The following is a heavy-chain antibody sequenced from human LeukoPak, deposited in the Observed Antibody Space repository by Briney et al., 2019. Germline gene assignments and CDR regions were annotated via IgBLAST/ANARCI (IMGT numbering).Heavy chain of an antibody. CDR2: IKQDGSEK. Sequence: PGGSLRLSCAASGFTFSSYWMSWVRQAPGKGLEWVANIKQDGSEKYYVDSVKGRFTISRDNAKNSLYLQMNSLRAEDTAVYYCARDWVTYHGFSSDWYGKYYYYGMDVWGQGTTVTVSS. J-gene: IGHJ6*02. CDR3: ARDWVTYHGFSSDWYGKYYYYGMDV. D-gene: IGHD6-19*01. V-gene: IGHV3-7*01. CDR1: GFTFSSYW.